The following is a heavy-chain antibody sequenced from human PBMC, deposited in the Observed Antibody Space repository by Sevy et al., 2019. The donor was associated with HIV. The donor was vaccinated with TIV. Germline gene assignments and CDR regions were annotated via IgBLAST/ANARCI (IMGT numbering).Heavy chain of an antibody. CDR2: VYYTGGT. CDR1: GGSINSDH. Sequence: SETLSLTCTVSGGSINSDHWNWIRQPPGKGLEWIGYVYYTGGTNYNPSLKNRVTISVDRTKTQFSLKLTSVTAADTAVYYCARLYDFDFWGQGTMVTVSS. J-gene: IGHJ3*01. CDR3: ARLYDFDF. D-gene: IGHD2-8*01. V-gene: IGHV4-59*08.